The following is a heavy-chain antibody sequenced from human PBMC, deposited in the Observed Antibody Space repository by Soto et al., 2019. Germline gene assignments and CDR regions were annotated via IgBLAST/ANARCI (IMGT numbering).Heavy chain of an antibody. CDR3: AGNWNDGDDYFDY. V-gene: IGHV1-2*02. CDR2: INPNSGGT. Sequence: VQLVQSGAEVKQPGASVKVSCKASGYTFTGYYMHWVRQAPGQGFEWMGWINPNSGGTNYAQKFQGRVTMTRDTSISTVYMELSRLRSDDTAVYYCAGNWNDGDDYFDYWGQGTLVTVSS. CDR1: GYTFTGYY. D-gene: IGHD1-1*01. J-gene: IGHJ4*02.